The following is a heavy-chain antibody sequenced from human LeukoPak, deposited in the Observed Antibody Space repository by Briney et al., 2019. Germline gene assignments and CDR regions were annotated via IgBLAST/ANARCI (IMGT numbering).Heavy chain of an antibody. J-gene: IGHJ4*02. Sequence: ASVKVSCKASGYTFTGYYMHWVRQAPGQGLEWMGWINPNSGGTNYAQKFQGRVTMTRDTSISTAYMELSRLRSDDTAVYYCAKDLKKYCGDDCYIIDYWGQGTLVTVPS. CDR3: AKDLKKYCGDDCYIIDY. V-gene: IGHV1-2*02. D-gene: IGHD2-21*02. CDR1: GYTFTGYY. CDR2: INPNSGGT.